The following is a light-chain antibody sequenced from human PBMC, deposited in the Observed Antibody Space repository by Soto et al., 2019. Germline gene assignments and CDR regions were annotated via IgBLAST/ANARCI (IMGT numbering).Light chain of an antibody. J-gene: IGKJ4*01. CDR3: QQHDNSPLT. V-gene: IGKV3-20*01. CDR1: RSVSSSY. Sequence: EIVLTQSPGTLSLSPGERAALSCRASRSVSSSYLAWYQQKPGQAPRLLIYGASNRATGIPDRFSGSGSGTDFTLTISRLEPEDFAVYYCQQHDNSPLTFGGGTKVDIK. CDR2: GAS.